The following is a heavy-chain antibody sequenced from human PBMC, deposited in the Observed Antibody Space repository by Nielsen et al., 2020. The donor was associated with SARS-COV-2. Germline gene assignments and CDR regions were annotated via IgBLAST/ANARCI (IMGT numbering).Heavy chain of an antibody. V-gene: IGHV3-30-3*01. D-gene: IGHD6-13*01. CDR3: ARARGYSSSWYLGWFDP. Sequence: GESLKISCAASGFTFSSYAMHWVRQAPGKGLEWVAVISYDGSNKYYADSVKGRFTISRDNSKNTLYLQMNSLRAEDTAVYYCARARGYSSSWYLGWFDPWGQGTLVTVSS. CDR2: ISYDGSNK. CDR1: GFTFSSYA. J-gene: IGHJ5*02.